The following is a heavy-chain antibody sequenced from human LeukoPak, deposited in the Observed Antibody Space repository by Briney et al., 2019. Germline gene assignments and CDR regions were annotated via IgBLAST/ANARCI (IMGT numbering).Heavy chain of an antibody. D-gene: IGHD2-2*01. CDR1: GGSISSGSYY. CDR2: IYTSGST. J-gene: IGHJ5*02. Sequence: TLSLTCTVSGGSISSGSYYWSWIRQPAGKGLEWIGRIYTSGSTNYNPSLKSRVTISVDTSKNQFSLKLSSVTAADTAVYYCARVVVPASYNWIDPWGQGTLVTVSS. CDR3: ARVVVPASYNWIDP. V-gene: IGHV4-61*02.